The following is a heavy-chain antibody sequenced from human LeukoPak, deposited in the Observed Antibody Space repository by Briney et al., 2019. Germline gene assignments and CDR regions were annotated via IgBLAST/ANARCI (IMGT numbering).Heavy chain of an antibody. J-gene: IGHJ4*02. V-gene: IGHV3-64D*06. CDR2: ISSNGGST. D-gene: IGHD5-12*01. CDR3: VKRLRGYSGYDSTYFDY. CDR1: GFTFSSYA. Sequence: GGSLRLSCSASGFTFSSYAMHWVRQAPGKGLEYVSAISSNGGSTYYADSAKGRFTISRDNSKNTLYLQMSSLRAEDTAVYYCVKRLRGYSGYDSTYFDYWGQGTLVTVSS.